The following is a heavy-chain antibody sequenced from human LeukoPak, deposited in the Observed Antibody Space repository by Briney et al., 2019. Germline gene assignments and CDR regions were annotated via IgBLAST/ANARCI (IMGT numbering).Heavy chain of an antibody. CDR2: IYTSGST. CDR3: ATRSLTAGGWVY. J-gene: IGHJ4*02. V-gene: IGHV4-61*02. CDR1: GGSFSSGSYY. D-gene: IGHD6-13*01. Sequence: PSETLSLTCTVSGGSFSSGSYYWNWIRQPAGKGLEWIGRIYTSGSTNYNPSLKSRVTISVDTSKNQFSLKLSSVTAADTAVYYCATRSLTAGGWVYWGQGTLVTVSS.